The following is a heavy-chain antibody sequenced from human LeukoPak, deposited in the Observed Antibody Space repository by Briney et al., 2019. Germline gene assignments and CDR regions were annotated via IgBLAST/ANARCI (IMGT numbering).Heavy chain of an antibody. Sequence: GGSLRLSCAASGFTFSDYYMSWIRQAPGKGLEWVSYISSSGSTIYYADSVKGRFTISRDNAKNSLYLQMNSLRAEDTAVYYCAREVRYCSSTSCYTHYHYYYYYMDVWGKGTTVTVSS. CDR3: AREVRYCSSTSCYTHYHYYYYYMDV. V-gene: IGHV3-11*01. J-gene: IGHJ6*03. CDR1: GFTFSDYY. D-gene: IGHD2-2*02. CDR2: ISSSGSTI.